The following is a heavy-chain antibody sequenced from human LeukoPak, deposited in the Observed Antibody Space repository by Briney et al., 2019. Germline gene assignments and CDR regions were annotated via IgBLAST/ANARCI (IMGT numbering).Heavy chain of an antibody. J-gene: IGHJ5*02. CDR2: ISTDGSAT. Sequence: GGSLRLSCAASGFTFSSHWMHWVRQVPGKGLVWVSRISTDGSATTYADSVKGRFTISRDNAKNTLYLQMNSLRAEDTAMYYCARASNYFDSRGLHWFDPWGQGTLVTVSS. V-gene: IGHV3-74*01. CDR3: ARASNYFDSRGLHWFDP. D-gene: IGHD3-22*01. CDR1: GFTFSSHW.